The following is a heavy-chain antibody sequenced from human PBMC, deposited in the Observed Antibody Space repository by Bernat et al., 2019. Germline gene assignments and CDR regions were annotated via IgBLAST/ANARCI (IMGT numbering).Heavy chain of an antibody. CDR1: GYTFTGYY. D-gene: IGHD3-9*01. J-gene: IGHJ4*02. V-gene: IGHV1-2*04. CDR3: ARELLGDYDILTGYYNGPSFDY. CDR2: INPNSGGT. Sequence: QVQLVQSGAEVKKPGASVKVSCKASGYTFTGYYMHWVRQAPGQGLEWMGWINPNSGGTNYAQKFQGWVTMTRDTSISTAYMALSRLRSDDTAVYYCARELLGDYDILTGYYNGPSFDYWGQGTLVTVSS.